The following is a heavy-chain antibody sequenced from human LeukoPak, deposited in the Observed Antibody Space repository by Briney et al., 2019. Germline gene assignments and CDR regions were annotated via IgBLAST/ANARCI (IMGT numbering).Heavy chain of an antibody. V-gene: IGHV1-69*05. CDR3: ARVADTAMEYYFDY. CDR2: IIPIFGTA. J-gene: IGHJ4*02. D-gene: IGHD5-18*01. CDR1: RGTFSSYA. Sequence: ASVKVSCKASRGTFSSYAISWVRQAPGQGLEWMGRIIPIFGTANYAQKFPGRVTITTDESTSTAYMELSSLRSEDTAVYYCARVADTAMEYYFDYWGQGTLVTVSS.